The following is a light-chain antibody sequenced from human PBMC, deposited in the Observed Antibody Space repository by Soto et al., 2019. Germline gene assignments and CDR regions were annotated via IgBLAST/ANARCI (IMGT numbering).Light chain of an antibody. Sequence: AIQMTQSPSSLSASVGDRVTITCRASQGIRNDLGWYQQNAGKAPKLLIYAASSLQSGVPSRFSGSGSATDFTLTISSLQPEDFATYYCLQDYNYSWTFGQGTKVDTK. J-gene: IGKJ1*01. V-gene: IGKV1-6*01. CDR1: QGIRND. CDR2: AAS. CDR3: LQDYNYSWT.